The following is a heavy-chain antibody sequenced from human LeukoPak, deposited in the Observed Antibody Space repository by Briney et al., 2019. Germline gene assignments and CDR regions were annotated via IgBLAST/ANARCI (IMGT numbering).Heavy chain of an antibody. Sequence: PSETLSLTCTVSGGSISSYYWSWIRQPPGKGLEWIGYIYYSGSTNYNPSLKSRVTISVDTSKNQFSLKLSSVTAADTAVYYCARLEYSSRENYFDYWGQGTLVTVSS. CDR2: IYYSGST. CDR3: ARLEYSSRENYFDY. J-gene: IGHJ4*02. V-gene: IGHV4-59*08. CDR1: GGSISSYY. D-gene: IGHD6-13*01.